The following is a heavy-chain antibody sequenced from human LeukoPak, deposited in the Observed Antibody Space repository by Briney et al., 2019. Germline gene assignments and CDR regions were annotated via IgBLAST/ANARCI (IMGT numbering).Heavy chain of an antibody. J-gene: IGHJ6*02. CDR2: VYYVGRP. D-gene: IGHD5-12*01. CDR3: ARLDIRKRAMDV. CDR1: GDSIRSGDSY. Sequence: SGTLSLTCSVSGDSIRSGDSYWGWIRQTPWKGLEWIGSVYYVGRPYYNPSLNSRRVTMSVDTSKNQFSLKVTSVTATDTAIYFCARLDIRKRAMDVWGQGTTVTVSS. V-gene: IGHV4-39*01.